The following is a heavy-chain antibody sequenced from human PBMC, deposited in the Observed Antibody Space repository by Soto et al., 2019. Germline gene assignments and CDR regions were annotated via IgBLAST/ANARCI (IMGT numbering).Heavy chain of an antibody. CDR1: GFSVRSSQ. V-gene: IGHV3-23*01. Sequence: GSLRLSCAASGFSVRSSQMSWVRQAPGKGLEWVSAISGSGGSTYYADSVKGRFTISRDNSKNTLYLQMNSLRAEDTAVYYCAKTGGRGGDPDYWGQGTLVTVSS. CDR2: ISGSGGST. D-gene: IGHD2-21*02. CDR3: AKTGGRGGDPDY. J-gene: IGHJ4*02.